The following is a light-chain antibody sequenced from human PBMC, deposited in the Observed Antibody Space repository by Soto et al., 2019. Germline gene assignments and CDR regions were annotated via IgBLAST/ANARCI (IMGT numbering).Light chain of an antibody. CDR1: QSISSW. CDR3: QQYNRFWT. J-gene: IGKJ1*01. V-gene: IGKV1-5*03. CDR2: KGS. Sequence: DIEMTQSPSALSASVGDRVTITCRASQSISSWLAWYQQKPGKAPKVLIYKGSTLESGFPSRFSGSGSGTEFTLTISSLQADDFATYHCQQYNRFWTFGQGTKVDIK.